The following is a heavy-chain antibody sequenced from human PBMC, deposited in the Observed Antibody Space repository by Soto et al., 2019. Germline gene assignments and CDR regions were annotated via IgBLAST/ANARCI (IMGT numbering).Heavy chain of an antibody. Sequence: QVQLVQSGAEVKKPGASVKVSCKASGYTFTSYAMHWVRQAPGQRLEWMGWINAGNGNTKYSQKFQGRVTITRDTYASTAYMELSSLRSEDTAVYYCARGPGGPDGPEDYWGQGTLVTVSS. V-gene: IGHV1-3*01. CDR3: ARGPGGPDGPEDY. CDR1: GYTFTSYA. D-gene: IGHD2-15*01. CDR2: INAGNGNT. J-gene: IGHJ4*02.